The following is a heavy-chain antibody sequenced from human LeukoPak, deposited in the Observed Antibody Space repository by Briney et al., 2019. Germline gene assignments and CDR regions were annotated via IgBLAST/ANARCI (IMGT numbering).Heavy chain of an antibody. D-gene: IGHD6-13*01. J-gene: IGHJ4*02. Sequence: SETLSLXCTVSGGSISSGSYYWSWIRQPAAKGLEWIGRIYTSGSTNYNPSLKSRVTISVDTSKNQFSLKLSSVTAADTAVYYCAAYSSSWYDYWGQGTLVTVSS. CDR3: AAYSSSWYDY. V-gene: IGHV4-61*02. CDR1: GGSISSGSYY. CDR2: IYTSGST.